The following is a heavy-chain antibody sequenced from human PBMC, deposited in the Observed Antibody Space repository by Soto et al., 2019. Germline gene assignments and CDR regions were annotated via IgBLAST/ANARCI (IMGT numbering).Heavy chain of an antibody. J-gene: IGHJ6*02. D-gene: IGHD3-10*01. CDR1: GFKFHMCA. CDR2: ISDTGDRT. V-gene: IGHV3-23*01. Sequence: GGSMRLSCAATGFKFHMCAMTWVRRAAGKGLEWVSAISDTGDRTFYADSVRGRFTVSRDNSKNSLYLQMNSLRAEDTAVYYCARRPRGVAGYYYYGMDVWGQGTTVTVSS. CDR3: ARRPRGVAGYYYYGMDV.